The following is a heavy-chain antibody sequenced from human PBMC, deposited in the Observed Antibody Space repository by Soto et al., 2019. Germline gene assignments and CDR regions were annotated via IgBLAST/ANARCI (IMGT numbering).Heavy chain of an antibody. CDR3: ARTDYLFSTLTYYFDY. Sequence: ASVKVSCKASGYTFINFDISWVRQAAGQGLEWLGWMNPGSGKTGYASKFQGRVTLSRDTSINTAYMELSRLTSDDTAMYYCARTDYLFSTLTYYFDYWRQGTLVTVSS. J-gene: IGHJ4*02. V-gene: IGHV1-8*02. CDR2: MNPGSGKT. D-gene: IGHD3-16*01. CDR1: GYTFINFD.